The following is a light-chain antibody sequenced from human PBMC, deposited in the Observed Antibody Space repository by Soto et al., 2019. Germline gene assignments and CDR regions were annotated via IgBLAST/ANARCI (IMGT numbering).Light chain of an antibody. CDR3: QQYHTRPIT. J-gene: IGKJ4*01. Sequence: EIVVTQAPATLSVTPWERSALSCMDRQSGRRKVAWYMLNPGQAPRLLVSAECAGATGIPVRFSWSGSGNEDRNNNPSRQSEDCANYYCQQYHTRPITFDGGTKVDIK. CDR2: AEC. V-gene: IGKV3-15*01. CDR1: QSGRRK.